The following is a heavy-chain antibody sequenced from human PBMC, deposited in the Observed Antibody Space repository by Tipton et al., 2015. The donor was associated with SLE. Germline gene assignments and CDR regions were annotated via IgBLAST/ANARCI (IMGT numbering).Heavy chain of an antibody. D-gene: IGHD3-9*01. J-gene: IGHJ1*01. Sequence: TLSLTCAVYGGSFSDYFWTWIRQSPGKGLEWIGDVNHSGSTDYHPSLKSRVTMSVDTSKNQFSLKLTSVTAADTALYYCARCTIFGTGRGSFGSRGQGSLVTVS. CDR2: VNHSGST. V-gene: IGHV4-34*01. CDR1: GGSFSDYF. CDR3: ARCTIFGTGRGSFGS.